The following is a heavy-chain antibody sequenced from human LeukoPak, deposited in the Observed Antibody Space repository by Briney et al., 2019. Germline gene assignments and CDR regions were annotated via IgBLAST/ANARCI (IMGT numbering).Heavy chain of an antibody. CDR2: ISYDGSNK. V-gene: IGHV3-30-3*01. Sequence: GGSLRLSYAASGFTFSSYAMHWVRQAPGKGLEWVAVISYDGSNKYYADSVKGRFTISRDNSKNTLYLQMNSLRAEDTAVYYCAREFLAFDIWGQGTMVTVSS. CDR1: GFTFSSYA. J-gene: IGHJ3*02. CDR3: AREFLAFDI.